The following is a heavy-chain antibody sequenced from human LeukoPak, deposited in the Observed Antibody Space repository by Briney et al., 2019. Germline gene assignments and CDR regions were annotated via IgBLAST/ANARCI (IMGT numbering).Heavy chain of an antibody. CDR3: ARAGGPGTVDY. V-gene: IGHV3-7*01. CDR2: INEDGSEK. CDR1: GFTFRSYW. D-gene: IGHD4-17*01. J-gene: IGHJ4*02. Sequence: GGSLRLSCAVSGFTFRSYWVSWVRQAPGKGLEWGANINEDGSEKYYVDSVKGRFTISRDNAENALYLQMNSLRAEDTAVYYCARAGGPGTVDYWGQGTLVTVSS.